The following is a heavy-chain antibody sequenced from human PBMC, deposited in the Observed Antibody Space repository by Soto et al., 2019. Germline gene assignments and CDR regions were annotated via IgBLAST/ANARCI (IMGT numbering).Heavy chain of an antibody. Sequence: PSETLSLTCPVSGGSISSSSYYWGWIRQPPGKGLEWIGSIYYSGSTYYNPSLKSRVTISVDTSKNQFSLKLSSVTAADTAVYYCARQLDGGTRYYYDSSGPHDAFDIWGQGTMVTVSS. CDR1: GGSISSSSYY. J-gene: IGHJ3*02. D-gene: IGHD3-22*01. CDR2: IYYSGST. CDR3: ARQLDGGTRYYYDSSGPHDAFDI. V-gene: IGHV4-39*01.